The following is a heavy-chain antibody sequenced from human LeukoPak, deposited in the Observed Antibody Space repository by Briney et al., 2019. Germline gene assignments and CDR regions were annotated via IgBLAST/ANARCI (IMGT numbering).Heavy chain of an antibody. D-gene: IGHD3-3*01. J-gene: IGHJ6*02. V-gene: IGHV4-39*01. CDR3: ARHSLWSGYYTPNYYYGMDV. CDR1: GGSISSYY. CDR2: IYYSAST. Sequence: SETLSLTCTVSGGSISSYYWGWIRQPPGKGLEWIASIYYSASTYYNPSPKSRVTISVDTSKNQFSLKLSSVTAADTAVYYCARHSLWSGYYTPNYYYGMDVWGHGATVTVSS.